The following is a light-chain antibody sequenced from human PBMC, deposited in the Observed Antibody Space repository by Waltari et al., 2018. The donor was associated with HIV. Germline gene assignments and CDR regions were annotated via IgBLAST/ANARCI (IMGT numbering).Light chain of an antibody. CDR2: KDT. J-gene: IGLJ2*01. Sequence: SSELTQPPSVSVYPGQTARLTFLGDAMPNHYDHWYQQRAGQAPVLLIDKDTEKPSGIPQRFSASSSGTTVTLTISGVQAEDEADYYCQSADNSGSYSVVFGGGTKLSVL. CDR1: AMPNHY. CDR3: QSADNSGSYSVV. V-gene: IGLV3-25*03.